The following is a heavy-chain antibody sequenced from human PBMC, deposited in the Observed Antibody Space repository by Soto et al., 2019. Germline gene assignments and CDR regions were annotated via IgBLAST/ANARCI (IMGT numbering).Heavy chain of an antibody. D-gene: IGHD3-22*01. Sequence: QVQLVESGGGVVQPGRSLRLSCAASGFTFSSYGMHWVRQAPGKGLEWVAVIWYDGSNKYYADSVKGRFTISRDNSKNTLYLQMNSLRAEDTAVYYCASGTDYDSSGPFDYWGQGTLVTVSS. CDR3: ASGTDYDSSGPFDY. J-gene: IGHJ4*02. V-gene: IGHV3-33*01. CDR2: IWYDGSNK. CDR1: GFTFSSYG.